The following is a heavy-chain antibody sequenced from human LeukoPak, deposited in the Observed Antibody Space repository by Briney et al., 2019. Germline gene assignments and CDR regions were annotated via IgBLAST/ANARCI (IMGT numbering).Heavy chain of an antibody. D-gene: IGHD6-19*01. V-gene: IGHV3-9*01. CDR1: GFTFDDYA. CDR3: ARDILAGTSSYFDY. CDR2: ISWNSGSI. J-gene: IGHJ4*02. Sequence: PGRSLRLSCAASGFTFDDYAMHWVRQAPGKGLEWVSGISWNSGSIGYADSVKGRFTISRDNSKNTLYLQMNSLRAEDTAVYYCARDILAGTSSYFDYWGQGTLVTVSS.